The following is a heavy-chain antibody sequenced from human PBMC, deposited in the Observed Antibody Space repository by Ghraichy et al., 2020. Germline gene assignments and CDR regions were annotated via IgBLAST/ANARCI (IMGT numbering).Heavy chain of an antibody. D-gene: IGHD3-9*01. Sequence: GESLNISCAASGFSVSSNYMSWVRQAPGKGLEWVSVIYSGGSTYYADSVKGRFTISRDNSKNTLHLQMNSLRAEDTAVYYCARDSGAYYDILTGYYIRWLGGYYGMDVWGQGTTVTVSS. CDR2: IYSGGST. CDR3: ARDSGAYYDILTGYYIRWLGGYYGMDV. CDR1: GFSVSSNY. J-gene: IGHJ6*02. V-gene: IGHV3-53*01.